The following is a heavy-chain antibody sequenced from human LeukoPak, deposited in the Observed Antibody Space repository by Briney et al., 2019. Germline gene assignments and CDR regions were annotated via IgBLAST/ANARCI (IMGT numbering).Heavy chain of an antibody. D-gene: IGHD4-11*01. CDR3: ASSDYSNYGYDY. J-gene: IGHJ4*02. Sequence: GGSLRLSCAASGFTFSSYGMSWVRQAPGKGLEYVSAISSNGGSTYYANSVKGRFTISRDNSKNTLYLQMGSLRAEDMAVYYCASSDYSNYGYDYWGQGTLVTVPS. CDR2: ISSNGGST. V-gene: IGHV3-64*01. CDR1: GFTFSSYG.